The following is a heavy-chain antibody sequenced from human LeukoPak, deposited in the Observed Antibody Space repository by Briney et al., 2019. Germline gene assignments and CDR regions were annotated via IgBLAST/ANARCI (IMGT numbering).Heavy chain of an antibody. CDR2: LYHSGST. CDR1: GYFISSGYY. Sequence: SETLSLTCTVSGYFISSGYYWGWIRQPPGKGLEWIGSLYHSGSTYYKPCLRSRLTISVDTSKNQFSMKLSSVTAADTAVYYCARRDGYNAEYFDYWGQGTLVTVSS. V-gene: IGHV4-38-2*02. CDR3: ARRDGYNAEYFDY. J-gene: IGHJ4*02. D-gene: IGHD5-24*01.